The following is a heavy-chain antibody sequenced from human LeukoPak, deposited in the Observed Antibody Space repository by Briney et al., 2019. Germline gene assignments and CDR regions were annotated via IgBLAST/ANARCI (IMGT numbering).Heavy chain of an antibody. V-gene: IGHV4-59*01. CDR1: GGSINNYY. CDR2: IYSSGNT. Sequence: PSETLSLTCTVSGGSINNYYWSWIRQPPGKGLEWIGYIYSSGNTNYNPSLKSRVTISIDTSKNQFSLRLSSVTAADTAVYYCARLGGYYFDYWGQRIRASVSS. J-gene: IGHJ4*02. CDR3: ARLGGYYFDY. D-gene: IGHD3-22*01.